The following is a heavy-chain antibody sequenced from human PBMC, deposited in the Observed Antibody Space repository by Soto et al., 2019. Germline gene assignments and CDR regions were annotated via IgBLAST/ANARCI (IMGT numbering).Heavy chain of an antibody. D-gene: IGHD3-22*01. CDR1: GFTFSSYA. V-gene: IGHV3-23*01. J-gene: IGHJ4*02. CDR3: AKDPNITMIVVVPNPIDY. Sequence: GESLKISCAASGFTFSSYAMSWVRQAPGKGLEWVSAISGSGGSTYYADSVKGRFTISRDNSKNTLYLQMNSLRAEDTAVYYCAKDPNITMIVVVPNPIDYWGQGTLVTVSS. CDR2: ISGSGGST.